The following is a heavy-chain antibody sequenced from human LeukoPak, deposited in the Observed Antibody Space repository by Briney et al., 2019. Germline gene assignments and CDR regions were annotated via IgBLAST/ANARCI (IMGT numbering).Heavy chain of an antibody. D-gene: IGHD6-13*01. CDR2: FNPSGAST. J-gene: IGHJ3*02. Sequence: GASVKVSCKASGYTFTSYYIHWVRQAPGRGLEWMGIFNPSGASTTYAQKFQGRVTLTADESTSTASMELSSLRSEDTAVYYCARNREYSSSWYFPAPDDAFDIWGQGTMVTVTS. CDR3: ARNREYSSSWYFPAPDDAFDI. V-gene: IGHV1-46*01. CDR1: GYTFTSYY.